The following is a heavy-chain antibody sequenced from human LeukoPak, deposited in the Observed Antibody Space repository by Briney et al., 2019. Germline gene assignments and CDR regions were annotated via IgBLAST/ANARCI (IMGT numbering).Heavy chain of an antibody. CDR1: GFTFSSYS. CDR2: ISSSSSTI. CDR3: AREPLWFGSDY. Sequence: GGSLRLSCAASGFTFSSYSMNWVRQAPGKGLEWVSYISSSSSTIYYADSVEGRFTISRDNAKNSLYLQMNSLRAEDTAVYYCAREPLWFGSDYWGQGTLVTVSS. V-gene: IGHV3-48*01. D-gene: IGHD3-10*01. J-gene: IGHJ4*02.